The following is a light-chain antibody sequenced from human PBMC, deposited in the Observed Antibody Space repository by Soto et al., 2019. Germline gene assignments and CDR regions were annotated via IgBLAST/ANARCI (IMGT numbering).Light chain of an antibody. Sequence: EIVLTQAAAALSKKPGERATLSCRASQSIIRNLAWYQQRPGQSPRLLIYDASTRATGIPARFSGSGSGTEFTLIISSLQSEDFAVYYCQQYHNWPQTFGQGTKV. CDR3: QQYHNWPQT. CDR1: QSIIRN. J-gene: IGKJ1*01. CDR2: DAS. V-gene: IGKV3-15*01.